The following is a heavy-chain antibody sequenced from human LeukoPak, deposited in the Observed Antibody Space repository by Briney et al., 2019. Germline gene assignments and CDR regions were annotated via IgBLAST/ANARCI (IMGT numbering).Heavy chain of an antibody. D-gene: IGHD7-27*01. CDR2: ISGSGGST. CDR3: ARDFARTGDYHHFDY. V-gene: IGHV3-23*01. J-gene: IGHJ4*02. Sequence: PGGSLRLSCAASGFTFSSYAMSWVRQAPGKGLEWVSAISGSGGSTYYADSVKGRFTISRDNAKNSLYLQMNGLRAEDTAVYYCARDFARTGDYHHFDYWGQGTLVTVSS. CDR1: GFTFSSYA.